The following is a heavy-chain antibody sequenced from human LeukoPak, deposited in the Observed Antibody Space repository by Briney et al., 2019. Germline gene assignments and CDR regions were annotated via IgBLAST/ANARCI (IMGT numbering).Heavy chain of an antibody. D-gene: IGHD3-22*01. CDR1: GGSVSSGNYY. Sequence: PSETLSLTCTVSGGSVSSGNYYWSWVRQAPGKGLEWVSAISGSGGSTYYADSVKGRFTISRDNSKNTLYLQMNSLRAEDTAVYYCAKSGYYYDSSGWYWGQGTLVTVSS. CDR3: AKSGYYYDSSGWY. V-gene: IGHV3-23*01. J-gene: IGHJ4*02. CDR2: ISGSGGST.